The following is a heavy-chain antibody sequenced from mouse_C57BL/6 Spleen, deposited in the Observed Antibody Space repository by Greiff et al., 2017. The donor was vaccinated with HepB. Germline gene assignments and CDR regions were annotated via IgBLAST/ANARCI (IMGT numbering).Heavy chain of an antibody. CDR1: CFTLPSHR. V-gene: IGHV1-53*01. CDR2: INPSNGGT. D-gene: IGHD4-1*01. J-gene: IGHJ3*01. CDR3: APNRGAY. Sequence: VPPPPPGAEPVKPRALVKLSRKASCFTLPSHRIHQGKQRPGQSLEWVGNINPSNGGTNYKEKFKSKATLTVDKSSSTAYMQLSSLTSEDSAVYYCAPNRGAYWGQVTLVTVSA.